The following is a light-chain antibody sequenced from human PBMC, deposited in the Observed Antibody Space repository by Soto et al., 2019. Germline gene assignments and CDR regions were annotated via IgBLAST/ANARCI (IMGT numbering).Light chain of an antibody. CDR3: QVRNSWPPSIT. CDR2: DAP. CDR1: RSVDSL. V-gene: IGKV3-11*01. Sequence: EIVLTQSPATLSLSPGDGATLSCRASRSVDSLLAWYQQKPGQAPRLLIHDAPSRATGIPARFSGSGSGTGFTLTITSLEPEDFAVYYCQVRNSWPPSITFGQGTRLEIK. J-gene: IGKJ5*01.